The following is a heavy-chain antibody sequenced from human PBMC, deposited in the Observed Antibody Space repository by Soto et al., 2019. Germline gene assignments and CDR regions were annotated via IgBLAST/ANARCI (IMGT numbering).Heavy chain of an antibody. D-gene: IGHD3-16*01. CDR3: AMVDVYVTPSPQDV. V-gene: IGHV1-18*01. Sequence: ASVKVSCKASGYRFSSYAIQWVRQAPGQRLEWMGWINTYNGNTNYAQNLQGRVTLTTDTSTSTAYMELRSLRSNDTAIYYCAMVDVYVTPSPQDVWGQGTTVTVSS. CDR2: INTYNGNT. CDR1: GYRFSSYA. J-gene: IGHJ6*02.